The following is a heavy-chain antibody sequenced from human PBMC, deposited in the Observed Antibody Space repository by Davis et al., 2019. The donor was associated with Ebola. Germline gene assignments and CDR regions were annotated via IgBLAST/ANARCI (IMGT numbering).Heavy chain of an antibody. V-gene: IGHV4-59*11. Sequence: PGGSLRLSCAVSGGSITSHYWSWIRQPPGKGLEWIGYIYYSGSTNYNPSLKSRVTISVDTSKNQFSLKLSSVTAADTAVYYCARGGKYSGYDYDYWGQGTLVTVSS. CDR1: GGSITSHY. CDR2: IYYSGST. D-gene: IGHD5-12*01. CDR3: ARGGKYSGYDYDY. J-gene: IGHJ4*02.